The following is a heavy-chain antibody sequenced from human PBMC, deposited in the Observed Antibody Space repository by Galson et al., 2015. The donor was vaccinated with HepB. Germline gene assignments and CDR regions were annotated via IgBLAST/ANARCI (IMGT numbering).Heavy chain of an antibody. J-gene: IGHJ4*02. CDR3: ARSAYTYGVREFDY. Sequence: SLRLSCAASGFTFNRHWMHWVRQAPGKGLVWVSRISPDGSRTNYADSVKGRFTISRDNAKNTLYLHMNSLRAEDTAVYYCARSAYTYGVREFDYWGQGTLVTVSS. CDR1: GFTFNRHW. D-gene: IGHD4/OR15-4a*01. V-gene: IGHV3-74*01. CDR2: ISPDGSRT.